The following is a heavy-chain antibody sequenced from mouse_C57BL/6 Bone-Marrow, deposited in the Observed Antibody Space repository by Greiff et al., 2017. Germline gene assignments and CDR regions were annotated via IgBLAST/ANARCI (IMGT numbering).Heavy chain of an antibody. J-gene: IGHJ4*01. CDR3: GGGYDYNYAFDY. CDR2: INPNYGTT. D-gene: IGHD2-4*01. CDR1: GYSFTDYY. V-gene: IGHV1-39*01. Sequence: EVQLQQPGPELVKPGASVKLSCKASGYSFTDYYMHWVKQSTGQSLEWIGVINPNYGTTSYNQKFKGKATMTVDQSSSTAYMQLNSLTSEDAAVYYCGGGYDYNYAFDYGGRGTGITVTA.